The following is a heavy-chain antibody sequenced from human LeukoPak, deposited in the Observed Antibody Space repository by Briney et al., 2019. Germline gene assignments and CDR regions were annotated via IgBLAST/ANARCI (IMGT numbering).Heavy chain of an antibody. V-gene: IGHV3-23*01. CDR1: GFTFTNYA. Sequence: GGSLRLSCAASGFTFTNYAMSWVRQVPGKGLEWVSAISGSGSSTYYADSVKGRFTISRDNSKNTLSLQMNSLRAEDTAVYYCAKGGSYGAFDIWGQGTMVTVSS. CDR3: AKGGSYGAFDI. D-gene: IGHD1-26*01. J-gene: IGHJ3*02. CDR2: ISGSGSST.